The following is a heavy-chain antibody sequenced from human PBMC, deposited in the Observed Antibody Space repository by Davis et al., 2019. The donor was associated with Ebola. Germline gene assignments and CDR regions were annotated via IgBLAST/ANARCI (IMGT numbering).Heavy chain of an antibody. CDR2: ISSSATTI. Sequence: GGSLRLSCEASGFTFGDFYMSWIRQTPGKGLEWVSYISSSATTIYYADSVKGRFTISRDNAKNSLYLQMNSLRAEDTAVYYCARAPMTTVTTALYYYYYMDVWGKGTTVTVSS. CDR1: GFTFGDFY. V-gene: IGHV3-11*01. CDR3: ARAPMTTVTTALYYYYYMDV. J-gene: IGHJ6*03. D-gene: IGHD4-11*01.